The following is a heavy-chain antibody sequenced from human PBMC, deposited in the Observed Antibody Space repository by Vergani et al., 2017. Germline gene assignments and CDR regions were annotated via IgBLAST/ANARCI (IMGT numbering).Heavy chain of an antibody. CDR1: GFTFSSYG. V-gene: IGHV3-30*03. CDR2: ISYDGSNK. Sequence: QVQLVESGGGVVQPGRSLRLSCAASGFTFSSYGMHWVRQAPGKGLEWVAVISYDGSNKYYADSVKGRFTISRDNSKNTLYLQMNSLRAEDTAVYYCARGRSSGYSPLVNWGQGTLVTVSS. J-gene: IGHJ4*02. CDR3: ARGRSSGYSPLVN. D-gene: IGHD3-22*01.